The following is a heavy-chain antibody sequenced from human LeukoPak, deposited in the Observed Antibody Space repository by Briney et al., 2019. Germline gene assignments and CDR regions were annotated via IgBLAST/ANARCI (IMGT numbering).Heavy chain of an antibody. D-gene: IGHD3-22*01. V-gene: IGHV3-48*03. CDR3: ARDYYDSSGSSWFDP. CDR1: GFTFSSYE. J-gene: IGHJ5*02. Sequence: PGGSLRLSCAASGFTFSSYEMNWVRQAPGKGLEWISYISASGTITHYADSVEGRFTISRDNAKNSLYLQMNSLRAKDTALYYCARDYYDSSGSSWFDPWGQGTLVTVSS. CDR2: ISASGTIT.